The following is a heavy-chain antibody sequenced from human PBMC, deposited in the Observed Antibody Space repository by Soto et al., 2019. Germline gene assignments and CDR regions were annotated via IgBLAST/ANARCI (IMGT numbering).Heavy chain of an antibody. CDR2: ISYDGSNK. J-gene: IGHJ5*02. CDR3: AREGWIFGVVVSWFDP. Sequence: QVQLVESGGGVVQPGRSLRLSCAASGFTFSSYAMHWVRQAPGKGLEWVAVISYDGSNKYYADSVKGRFTISRDNYKNTLYLQMNSLRAEDTAVYYCAREGWIFGVVVSWFDPWGQGTLVTVSS. D-gene: IGHD3-3*01. CDR1: GFTFSSYA. V-gene: IGHV3-30-3*01.